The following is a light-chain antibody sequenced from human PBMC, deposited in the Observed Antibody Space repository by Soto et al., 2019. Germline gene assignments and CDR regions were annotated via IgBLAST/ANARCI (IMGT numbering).Light chain of an antibody. Sequence: QSALTQPASVSGSPGQSITISCTGSSSDVGGYHYVSWYQQYPGEAPKLVISEVSNRPSGVSNRFSGSTSGNAASLTISALQTDDEADYFCCSSAPESTYVCGTGTKVTGL. V-gene: IGLV2-14*01. CDR3: CSSAPESTYV. CDR2: EVS. J-gene: IGLJ1*01. CDR1: SSDVGGYHY.